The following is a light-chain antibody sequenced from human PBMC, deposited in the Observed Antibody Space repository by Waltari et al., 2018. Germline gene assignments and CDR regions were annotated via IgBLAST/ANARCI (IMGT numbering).Light chain of an antibody. Sequence: QSALTQPASVSGSPGQSITVSCTGTSSDVGSYNLVSWYQQHPGKAPKLMIYEGSKRPSGVSNRCSGSKSGSTASLTISGLQAEDEADYYCCSYAGSSTLLFGGGTKVTVL. J-gene: IGLJ2*01. CDR3: CSYAGSSTLL. CDR2: EGS. V-gene: IGLV2-23*01. CDR1: SSDVGSYNL.